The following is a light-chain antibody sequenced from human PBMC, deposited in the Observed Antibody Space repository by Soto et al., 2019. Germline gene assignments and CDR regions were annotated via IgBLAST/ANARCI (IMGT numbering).Light chain of an antibody. CDR1: QGISSY. CDR2: AAS. V-gene: IGKV1-8*01. CDR3: QQYYSYPPWT. J-gene: IGKJ1*01. Sequence: AIRMTQSPSSFSASTGDRVTINCRASQGISSYLAWYQQKPGKAPKLLIYAASTLQSGVPSRFSGSGSGTDFTLTISCLQSEDFATYYCQQYYSYPPWTFGQGTKVDIK.